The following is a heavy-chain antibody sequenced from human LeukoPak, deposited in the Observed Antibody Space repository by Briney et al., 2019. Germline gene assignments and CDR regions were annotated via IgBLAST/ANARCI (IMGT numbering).Heavy chain of an antibody. CDR3: ARHKDYYYSYMDV. V-gene: IGHV4-34*01. J-gene: IGHJ6*03. CDR1: GGSFSGYY. Sequence: SETLSLTCAVYGGSFSGYYWSWIRQPRGKGLEWIGEINHSGSTNYNPSLKSRVTMSVDTSKNQFSLRLSSVTAADTAVYYCARHKDYYYSYMDVWGKGTTVTISS. CDR2: INHSGST.